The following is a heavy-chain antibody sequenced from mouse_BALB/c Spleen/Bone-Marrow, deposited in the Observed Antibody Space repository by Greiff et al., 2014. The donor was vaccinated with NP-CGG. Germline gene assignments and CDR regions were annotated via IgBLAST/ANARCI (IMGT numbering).Heavy chain of an antibody. Sequence: VQLKESGAELVKPGASVKFSCTASGFNIKDTYMHWVKQRPEQVLEWIGRIDPANGNTKYDPKFQGKATITADTSSNTAYLQLSSLTSEDTAVYYCARYRLGTYFDYWGQGTTLTVSS. J-gene: IGHJ2*01. CDR2: IDPANGNT. CDR3: ARYRLGTYFDY. D-gene: IGHD2-14*01. CDR1: GFNIKDTY. V-gene: IGHV14-3*02.